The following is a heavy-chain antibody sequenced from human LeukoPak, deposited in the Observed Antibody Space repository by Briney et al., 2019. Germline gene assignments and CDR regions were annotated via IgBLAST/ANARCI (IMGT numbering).Heavy chain of an antibody. CDR1: GYTFTSYG. V-gene: IGHV1-18*01. Sequence: ASVKVSCKASGYTFTSYGISWVRQAPGQGLEWMGWINNYNNNTNYVQKFQGRVTMTTDTSTNTAYMELRSLRSDDTAVYYCARRGLDYWGQGTLVTVSS. D-gene: IGHD3-10*01. CDR3: ARRGLDY. J-gene: IGHJ4*02. CDR2: INNYNNNT.